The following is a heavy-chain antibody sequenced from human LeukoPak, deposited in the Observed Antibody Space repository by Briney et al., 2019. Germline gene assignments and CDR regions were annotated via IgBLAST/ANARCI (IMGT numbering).Heavy chain of an antibody. CDR2: ISYGGST. Sequence: SETLSLTCTVSGGSISSNSNYWAWIRQPPGRGLEWIGSISYGGSTYYSPSLESRVTISVDTSKNQFSLNLSSVTAADTAVYYCARQALWLFDHWGQRTLVTVSS. CDR1: GGSISSNSNY. J-gene: IGHJ4*02. CDR3: ARQALWLFDH. D-gene: IGHD5-12*01. V-gene: IGHV4-39*01.